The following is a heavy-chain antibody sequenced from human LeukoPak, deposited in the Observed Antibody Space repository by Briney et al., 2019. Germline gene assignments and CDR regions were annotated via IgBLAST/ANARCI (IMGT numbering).Heavy chain of an antibody. CDR3: ARDPFHCTGGRPCDY. J-gene: IGHJ4*02. V-gene: IGHV3-7*01. CDR1: GFTFSSYW. D-gene: IGHD2-8*02. CDR2: IKQDGSEK. Sequence: PGGSLRLSCAASGFTFSSYWMSWVRQAPGKGLEWVANIKQDGSEKYYVDSVKGRFTISRDNAKNSLYLQMNSLRAEDTAVYYCARDPFHCTGGRPCDYGGQGTLVTVSS.